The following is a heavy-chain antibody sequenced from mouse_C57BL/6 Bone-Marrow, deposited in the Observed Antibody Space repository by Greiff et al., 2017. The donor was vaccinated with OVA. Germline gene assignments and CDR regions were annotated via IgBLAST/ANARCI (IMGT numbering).Heavy chain of an antibody. J-gene: IGHJ3*01. CDR1: GYTFTSYG. Sequence: QVQLQQSGAELARPGASVKLSCKASGYTFTSYGISWVKQRTGQGLEWIGEIYPRSGDTYYNEKFKGKATLTADKSSSTAYMELRSLTSEDSAVYFCANEYGSSWFAYWGKGTMVTVSA. CDR2: IYPRSGDT. CDR3: ANEYGSSWFAY. D-gene: IGHD1-1*01. V-gene: IGHV1-81*01.